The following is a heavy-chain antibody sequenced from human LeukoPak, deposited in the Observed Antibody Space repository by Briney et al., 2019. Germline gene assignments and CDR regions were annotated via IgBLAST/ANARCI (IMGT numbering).Heavy chain of an antibody. CDR1: GGPFSGYY. V-gene: IGHV4-34*01. J-gene: IGHJ5*02. CDR3: ARVLSWFDP. Sequence: SETLSLTCAAYGGPFSGYYWSWIRQPPGKGLEWIGEINHSGSTNYNPSLKSRVTISVDTSKNQFSLKLSSVTAADTAVYYCARVLSWFDPWGQGTLVTVSS. D-gene: IGHD3-10*01. CDR2: INHSGST.